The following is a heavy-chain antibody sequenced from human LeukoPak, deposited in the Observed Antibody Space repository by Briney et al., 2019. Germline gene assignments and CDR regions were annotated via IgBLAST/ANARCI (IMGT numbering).Heavy chain of an antibody. CDR3: ARWIQLGRPKIYYFDY. CDR2: IYHSGST. Sequence: PSETLSLTCTVSGGSISSGGYYWSWIRQSPGKGLEWIGYIYHSGSTYYNPSLKSRVTISVDRSKNQFSLKLSSVTAADTAVYYCARWIQLGRPKIYYFDYWGQGTLVTVSS. J-gene: IGHJ4*02. CDR1: GGSISSGGYY. D-gene: IGHD5-18*01. V-gene: IGHV4-30-2*06.